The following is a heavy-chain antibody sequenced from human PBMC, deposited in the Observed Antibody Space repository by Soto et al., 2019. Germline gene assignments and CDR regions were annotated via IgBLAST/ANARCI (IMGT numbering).Heavy chain of an antibody. CDR2: IWYDGSNK. CDR1: GFTFSSYG. Sequence: QVQLVESGGGVVQPGRSLRLSCAASGFTFSSYGMHWVRQAPGKGLEWVAVIWYDGSNKYYADSVKGRFTISRDNSKNTLYLQMNSLRAEDTAVYYCARGRGDDFWSGYPGYFDYWSQGTLVTVSS. CDR3: ARGRGDDFWSGYPGYFDY. J-gene: IGHJ4*02. D-gene: IGHD3-3*01. V-gene: IGHV3-33*01.